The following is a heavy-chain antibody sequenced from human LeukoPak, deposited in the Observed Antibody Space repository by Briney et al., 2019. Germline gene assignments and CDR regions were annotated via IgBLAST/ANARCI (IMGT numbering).Heavy chain of an antibody. Sequence: GGSLRLSCAASGFTFSSYWMHWVRQAPGKGLVWVSRVNSDGSSTSYADSVKGRFTISRDNAKNTLYLQMNSLRAEDTAVYYCARDDSSGRRNFDYWGQGTLVTVSS. J-gene: IGHJ4*02. CDR1: GFTFSSYW. CDR2: VNSDGSST. D-gene: IGHD3-22*01. V-gene: IGHV3-74*01. CDR3: ARDDSSGRRNFDY.